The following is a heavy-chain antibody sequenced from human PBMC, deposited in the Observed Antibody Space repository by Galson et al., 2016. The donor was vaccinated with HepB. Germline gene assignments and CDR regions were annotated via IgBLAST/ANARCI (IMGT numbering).Heavy chain of an antibody. Sequence: SLRLSCAASGFTFSSYSMNWVRQAPGKGLEWVSYISSSSSAIHYADSVKGRFTISRDNAKNSLYLQMNSLSAEDTAVYYCARDAMPISCSSTSCQYYGRDGWGQGTTVTVSS. J-gene: IGHJ6*02. CDR3: ARDAMPISCSSTSCQYYGRDG. CDR2: ISSSSSAI. V-gene: IGHV3-48*01. D-gene: IGHD2-2*01. CDR1: GFTFSSYS.